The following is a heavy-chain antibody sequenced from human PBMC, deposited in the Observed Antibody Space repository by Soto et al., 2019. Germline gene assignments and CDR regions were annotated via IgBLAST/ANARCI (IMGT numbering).Heavy chain of an antibody. CDR3: AHEIFVRGGTQRNYYYYMDV. D-gene: IGHD3-10*02. CDR1: GFSLSTSGVG. V-gene: IGHV2-5*02. J-gene: IGHJ6*03. Sequence: SGATLVNPAQTLTLTCTFSGFSLSTSGVGVGWIRQPPGKALEWLALIYWDDDKRYSPSLKSRLTITKDTSKNQVVLTMTNMDPVDTATYYCAHEIFVRGGTQRNYYYYMDVWGKGTTVTVSS. CDR2: IYWDDDK.